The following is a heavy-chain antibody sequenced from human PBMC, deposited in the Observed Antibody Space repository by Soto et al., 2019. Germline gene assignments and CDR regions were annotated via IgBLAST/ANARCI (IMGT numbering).Heavy chain of an antibody. V-gene: IGHV1-3*01. CDR2: INAGNRKT. Sequence: GASVKVSCKASGYTFTSYTIHWVRQAPGQRLEWMGWINAGNRKTKYSQKFQGRVTITRDTSASTAYMELSSLRSEDTAVYYCASPYDFWSGPQTYGMDVWGQGTTVTVSS. CDR3: ASPYDFWSGPQTYGMDV. J-gene: IGHJ6*02. CDR1: GYTFTSYT. D-gene: IGHD3-3*01.